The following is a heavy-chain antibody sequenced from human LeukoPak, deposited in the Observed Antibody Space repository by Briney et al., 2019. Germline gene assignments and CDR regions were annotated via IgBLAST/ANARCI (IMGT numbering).Heavy chain of an antibody. J-gene: IGHJ4*02. Sequence: SETLSLTCPVSGGSINTYYWSWIRQPPGKGLEWIGYISYSGTTKYNPSLESRATITIDTSKNQFSLKLSSVTAADTAVYYCAREGYDSNIYYKADYWGQGTLVTVSS. CDR3: AREGYDSNIYYKADY. D-gene: IGHD3-22*01. CDR1: GGSINTYY. V-gene: IGHV4-59*01. CDR2: ISYSGTT.